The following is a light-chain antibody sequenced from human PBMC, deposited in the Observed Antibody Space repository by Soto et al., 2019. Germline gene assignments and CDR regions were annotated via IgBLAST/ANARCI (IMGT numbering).Light chain of an antibody. Sequence: DLHTTQSPSHVSASVGDRVSITCRASQDIRSWLAWYQQRPGKAPKLLIYAATILQSGVPSRFSGSGSGTAFTLTISNLQPEDFASYFCQQANSFPLTFGQGTKVDIK. V-gene: IGKV1-12*01. J-gene: IGKJ4*01. CDR2: AAT. CDR3: QQANSFPLT. CDR1: QDIRSW.